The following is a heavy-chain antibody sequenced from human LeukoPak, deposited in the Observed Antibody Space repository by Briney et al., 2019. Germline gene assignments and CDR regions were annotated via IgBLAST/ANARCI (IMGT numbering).Heavy chain of an antibody. CDR1: GYSISSSYY. D-gene: IGHD3-22*01. J-gene: IGHJ4*02. CDR2: IYYSGST. V-gene: IGHV4-38-2*02. Sequence: PSETLSLTCTVSGYSISSSYYWDWIRQPPGKGLEWIGSIYYSGSTYYNPSLKSRVTISVDTSKNQFSLKLSSVTAADTAVYYCARRGSSGYYYFDYWGQGTLVTVSS. CDR3: ARRGSSGYYYFDY.